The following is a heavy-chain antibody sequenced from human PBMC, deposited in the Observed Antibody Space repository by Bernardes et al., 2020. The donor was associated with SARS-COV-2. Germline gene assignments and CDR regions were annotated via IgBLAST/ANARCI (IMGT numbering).Heavy chain of an antibody. V-gene: IGHV3-7*01. CDR3: ARATGVVIPNYYGMDV. J-gene: IGHJ6*02. D-gene: IGHD3-3*01. CDR2: IKQDGSEK. Sequence: GGSLRLSCAASGFTFSSYWMSWVRQAPGKGLEWVANIKQDGSEKYYVDSVKGRFTISRDNAKNSLYLQMNSLRAEDTAVYYCARATGVVIPNYYGMDVWGQGTTVTVSS. CDR1: GFTFSSYW.